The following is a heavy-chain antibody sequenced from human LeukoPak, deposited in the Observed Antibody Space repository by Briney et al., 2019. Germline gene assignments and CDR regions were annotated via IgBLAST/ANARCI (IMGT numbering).Heavy chain of an antibody. V-gene: IGHV4-59*11. Sequence: SETLSLTXTVSDASMSGHYWSWIRQPPGQGLEWIGYIHHTGSTNYNPSLNSRATVSLDAPRNQFSLKLTSVTAADAAVYYCAAGICSGGTCYPYYYYMDVWGKGTTVTVSS. J-gene: IGHJ6*03. CDR3: AAGICSGGTCYPYYYYMDV. CDR1: DASMSGHY. CDR2: IHHTGST. D-gene: IGHD2-15*01.